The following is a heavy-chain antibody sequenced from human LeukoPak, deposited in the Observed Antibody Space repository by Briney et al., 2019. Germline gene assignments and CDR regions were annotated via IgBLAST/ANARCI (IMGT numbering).Heavy chain of an antibody. Sequence: PSETLSLTCTVSGYSISSGYYCGWIRQPPGKGLEWVANIKEDGSERYYVDSMKGRFTISRDNAKNSLYLQMNSLRAEDTAVYYCARDLYGDYFFDYWGQGTLVTVSS. CDR1: GYSISSGYY. CDR2: IKEDGSER. J-gene: IGHJ4*02. V-gene: IGHV3-7*01. CDR3: ARDLYGDYFFDY. D-gene: IGHD4-17*01.